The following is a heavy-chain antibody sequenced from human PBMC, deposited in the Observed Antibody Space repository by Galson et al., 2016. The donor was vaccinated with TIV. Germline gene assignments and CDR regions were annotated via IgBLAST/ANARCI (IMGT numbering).Heavy chain of an antibody. CDR1: GFTFSIFA. V-gene: IGHV3-23*01. Sequence: SLRLSCAASGFTFSIFAMTWVRQAPGMGLEWVSAISGGGGRTYYADSVKGRFTISRDNSKNTLYLQMDRLRAEDTAVYYCARGGGYGDVYFDFWGQGSLVTVSS. CDR2: ISGGGGRT. J-gene: IGHJ4*02. D-gene: IGHD4-17*01. CDR3: ARGGGYGDVYFDF.